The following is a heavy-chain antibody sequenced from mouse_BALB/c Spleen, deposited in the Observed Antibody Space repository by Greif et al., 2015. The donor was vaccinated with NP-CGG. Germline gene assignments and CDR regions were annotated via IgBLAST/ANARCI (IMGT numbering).Heavy chain of an antibody. D-gene: IGHD1-1*01. Sequence: VQLQQSGGGLVQPGGSLKLSCAASGFTFSSYGMSWVRQTPDKRLELVATINSNGGSTYYPDSVKGRFTISRDNAKNTLYLQMSSLKSEDTAMYYCARDGGYYYGSSYAWYFDVWGAGTTVTVSS. CDR2: INSNGGST. CDR1: GFTFSSYG. V-gene: IGHV5-6-3*01. CDR3: ARDGGYYYGSSYAWYFDV. J-gene: IGHJ1*01.